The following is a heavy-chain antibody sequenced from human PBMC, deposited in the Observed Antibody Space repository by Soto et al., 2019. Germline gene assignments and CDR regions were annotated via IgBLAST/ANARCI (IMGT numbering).Heavy chain of an antibody. CDR1: GGSVNSGSYY. CDR3: ARDKYYAGSCYYSSYAFDI. Sequence: QVQLQESGPGLVKPSETLSLTCTVSGGSVNSGSYYWSWIRQPPGKGLEWIGYISYSGTTNHNPTLQSRVTISVDTSKSQFSLKLNSVTAADTAVYYCARDKYYAGSCYYSSYAFDIWGQGTMVTVSS. J-gene: IGHJ3*02. CDR2: ISYSGTT. D-gene: IGHD3-22*01. V-gene: IGHV4-61*01.